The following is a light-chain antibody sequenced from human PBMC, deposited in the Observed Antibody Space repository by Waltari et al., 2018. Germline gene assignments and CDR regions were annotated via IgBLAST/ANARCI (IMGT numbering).Light chain of an antibody. CDR3: QQYGSSPLT. CDR1: QSVRSSY. CDR2: GAS. J-gene: IGKJ4*01. V-gene: IGKV3-20*01. Sequence: IVLPQPPGTLSLSPGARANLSCKAMQSVRSSYLAWYQQDPGQAPRLLIYGASSRDTDIPNRCSGSSSGTDFTLTISRLEPEVCAVYCCQQYGSSPLTFGGGTKVEIK.